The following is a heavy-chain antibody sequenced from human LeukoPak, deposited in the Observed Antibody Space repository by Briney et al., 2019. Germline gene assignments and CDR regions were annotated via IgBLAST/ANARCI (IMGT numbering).Heavy chain of an antibody. CDR1: GGSFSGYY. V-gene: IGHV4-34*01. D-gene: IGHD5-18*01. J-gene: IGHJ2*01. CDR2: INHSGST. Sequence: SETLSLTCAVYGGSFSGYYWRWIRQPPGKGLDWIGEINHSGSTNYNPSLKSRVTISVDTSKNQFSLKLSSVTAADTAVYYCARGWIQLWSYWYFELWGRGTLVTVSS. CDR3: ARGWIQLWSYWYFEL.